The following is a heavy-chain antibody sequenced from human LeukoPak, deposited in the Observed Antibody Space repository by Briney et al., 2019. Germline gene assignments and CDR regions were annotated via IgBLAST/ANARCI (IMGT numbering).Heavy chain of an antibody. CDR3: GRVEKYTSSGPTDP. D-gene: IGHD6-25*01. V-gene: IGHV4-59*12. Sequence: SETLSLTCTVSGGSISSYYWSCLRQPPGKGLEYIGYTHYSGSTNYNPSLKSRVTISLDTSGNQFSLKLSCVTAADTAVYYCGRVEKYTSSGPTDPWGQGTLVTVSS. CDR2: THYSGST. CDR1: GGSISSYY. J-gene: IGHJ5*02.